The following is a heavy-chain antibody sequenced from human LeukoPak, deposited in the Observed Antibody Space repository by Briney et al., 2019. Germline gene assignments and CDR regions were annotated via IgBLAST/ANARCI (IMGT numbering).Heavy chain of an antibody. Sequence: AETLSLTCTVSGGSISSSSYYWGWIRQPPGKGLEWIGSIYYSGSTYYNPSLKSRVTISVDTSKNQFSLRLSSVTAADTAVFYCAMSGRYYSFDYWRHGLPAAVSS. CDR3: AMSGRYYSFDY. CDR2: IYYSGST. CDR1: GGSISSSSYY. J-gene: IGHJ4*03. D-gene: IGHD1-26*01. V-gene: IGHV4-39*01.